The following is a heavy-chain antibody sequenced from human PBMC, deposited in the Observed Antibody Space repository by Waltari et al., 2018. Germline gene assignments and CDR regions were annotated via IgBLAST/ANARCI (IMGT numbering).Heavy chain of an antibody. J-gene: IGHJ4*02. CDR1: GGSFSGYY. V-gene: IGHV4-34*01. Sequence: QVQLQQWGAGLLKPSETLSLTCAVYGGSFSGYYWSWIRQPPGKGLEWIGEINHSGSTNYNPSLKSRVTMSVDTSKNQFALKLSSVTAADTAVYYCARSGGIYCGGGSCYPFEYWGQGTLVTVSS. D-gene: IGHD2-15*01. CDR2: INHSGST. CDR3: ARSGGIYCGGGSCYPFEY.